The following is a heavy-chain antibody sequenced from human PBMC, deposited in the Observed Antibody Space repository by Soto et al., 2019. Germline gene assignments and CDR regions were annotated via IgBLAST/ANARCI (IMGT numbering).Heavy chain of an antibody. Sequence: EVQLVESGGGLVQPGGSLRLSCAASGFTFSGYWMHWVRQAPGKGLVWVSRISSDGSSTNYADSLRDRFTISRDNAKNTLDLRRNSLGAEGRAVDYCARGTIGAFEIWGRGTMVTVSS. CDR1: GFTFSGYW. CDR2: ISSDGSST. CDR3: ARGTIGAFEI. D-gene: IGHD3-9*01. J-gene: IGHJ3*02. V-gene: IGHV3-74*01.